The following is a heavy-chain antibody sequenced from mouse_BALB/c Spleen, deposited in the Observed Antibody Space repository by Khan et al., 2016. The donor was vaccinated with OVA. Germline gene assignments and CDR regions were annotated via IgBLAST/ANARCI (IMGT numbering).Heavy chain of an antibody. J-gene: IGHJ1*01. Sequence: QIQLVQSGPELKKPGETVKISCKASGYTFTNYGMNWVKQAPGKGLKWMGWINTSTGEPTYTDDFKGRFAFSLETSANTAYLQINNLKNEDMATYFCARGASYWYFDVWGAGTTVTVSS. CDR2: INTSTGEP. V-gene: IGHV9-1*02. CDR1: GYTFTNYG. CDR3: ARGASYWYFDV.